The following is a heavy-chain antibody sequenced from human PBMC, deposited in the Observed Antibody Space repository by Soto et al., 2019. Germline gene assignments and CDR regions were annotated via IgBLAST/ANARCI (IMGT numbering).Heavy chain of an antibody. J-gene: IGHJ4*02. CDR2: IWYDGSNK. CDR1: GFTFSSYG. V-gene: IGHV3-33*01. Sequence: QVQLVESGGGVVQPGRSLRLSCAASGFTFSSYGMHWVRQAPGKGLEWVAVIWYDGSNKYYADSVKDRFTISRDNSKNTLFLQMNSLRAEDTAVYYCARGPEGDYGPNYYFDYWGQGTLVTVSS. CDR3: ARGPEGDYGPNYYFDY. D-gene: IGHD4-17*01.